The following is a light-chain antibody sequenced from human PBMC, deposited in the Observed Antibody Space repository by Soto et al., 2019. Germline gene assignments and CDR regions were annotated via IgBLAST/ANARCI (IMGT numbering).Light chain of an antibody. J-gene: IGLJ1*01. CDR2: GNN. CDR3: QLYDSSLSAYV. Sequence: QSVLTQPPSVSAAPGLRVTISCTGSSSNIGAGYDVHWYQQLPGTAPKLLIYGNNNRPSGVPDRFSGSKSGTSASLAITGLQAEDEADYYCQLYDSSLSAYVFGTGTKVTVL. CDR1: SSNIGAGYD. V-gene: IGLV1-40*01.